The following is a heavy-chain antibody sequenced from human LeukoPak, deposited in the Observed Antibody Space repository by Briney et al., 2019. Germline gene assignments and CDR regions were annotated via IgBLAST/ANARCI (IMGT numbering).Heavy chain of an antibody. Sequence: SETLSLTCTVSGGSISSSSYYWGWIRQPPGKGLEWIGSIYYSGSTNYNPSPKSRVTISVDTSKNQFSLKLSSVTAADTAVYYCARGSVLLWFGERWFDPWGQGTLVTVSS. J-gene: IGHJ5*02. D-gene: IGHD3-10*01. CDR1: GGSISSSSYY. CDR3: ARGSVLLWFGERWFDP. CDR2: IYYSGST. V-gene: IGHV4-39*07.